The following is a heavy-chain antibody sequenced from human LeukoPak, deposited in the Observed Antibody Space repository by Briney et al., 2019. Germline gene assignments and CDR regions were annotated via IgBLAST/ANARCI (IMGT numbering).Heavy chain of an antibody. CDR3: ASDSSGQDAFDI. CDR1: GFTVSSNY. J-gene: IGHJ3*02. CDR2: IYSGGST. D-gene: IGHD3-22*01. Sequence: PGGSPRLSCAASGFTVSSNYMSWVRQAPGRGLEWVSVIYSGGSTYYADSVKGRFTISRDNSKNTLYLQMNSLRAEDTAVYYCASDSSGQDAFDIWGQGTMVTVSS. V-gene: IGHV3-53*01.